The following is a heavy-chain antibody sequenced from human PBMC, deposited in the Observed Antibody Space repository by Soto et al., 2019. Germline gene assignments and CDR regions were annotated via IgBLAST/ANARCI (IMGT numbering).Heavy chain of an antibody. Sequence: VKVSCKASGGTFSSYAFSWVRQAPGQGLEWMGGIIPIFGTPNYAQKFQGRVTITADESTSTAYMELSSLRSEDTAVYYCARELYCNDGVCSDYYPMDVWGQGTTVTVSS. D-gene: IGHD2-8*01. V-gene: IGHV1-69*01. CDR1: GGTFSSYA. J-gene: IGHJ6*02. CDR3: ARELYCNDGVCSDYYPMDV. CDR2: IIPIFGTP.